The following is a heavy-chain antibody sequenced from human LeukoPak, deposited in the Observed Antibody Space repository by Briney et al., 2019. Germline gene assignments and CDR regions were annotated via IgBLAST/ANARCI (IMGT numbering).Heavy chain of an antibody. V-gene: IGHV3-30-3*01. CDR2: ISYDGSNK. J-gene: IGHJ6*02. Sequence: GGSLRLSCAASGFTFSSYAMHWVRQAPGKGLEWVAVISYDGSNKYYADSVKGRFTISRDNSKNTLYLQMNSLRAEDTAVYYCAREWTTYYYDSGSIYYYYYGMDVWGQGTTVTVSS. CDR3: AREWTTYYYDSGSIYYYYYGMDV. D-gene: IGHD3-10*01. CDR1: GFTFSSYA.